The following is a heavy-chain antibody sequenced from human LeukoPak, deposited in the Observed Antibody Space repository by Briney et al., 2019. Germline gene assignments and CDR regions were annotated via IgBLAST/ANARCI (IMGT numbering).Heavy chain of an antibody. V-gene: IGHV1-46*01. CDR3: ASHNTSRYYFDY. Sequence: ASVKVSCKASGYTFTSYYMHWVRQAPGRGLEWMGIINPSGGSTSYAQKFQGRVTMTRDTSTSTVYMELSSLRSEDTAVYYCASHNTSRYYFDYWGQGTLVTVSS. D-gene: IGHD1-1*01. CDR2: INPSGGST. J-gene: IGHJ4*02. CDR1: GYTFTSYY.